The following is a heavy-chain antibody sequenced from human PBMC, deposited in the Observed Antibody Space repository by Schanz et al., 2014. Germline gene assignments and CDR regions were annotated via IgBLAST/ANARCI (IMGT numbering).Heavy chain of an antibody. D-gene: IGHD5-18*01. V-gene: IGHV3-15*01. CDR2: IKTKTDGGTT. J-gene: IGHJ6*02. CDR3: TTGGRRGYSHYFYGMDV. Sequence: EVQLVASFLYFVQPGGSLRLSCAASGFTFDDYAMHWVRQAPGKGLEWVGRIKTKTDGGTTDYAAPVKGRFTISRDDSTNTLYLQMNSLKTEDTAVYYCTTGGRRGYSHYFYGMDVWGQGTTVTVSS. CDR1: GFTFDDYA.